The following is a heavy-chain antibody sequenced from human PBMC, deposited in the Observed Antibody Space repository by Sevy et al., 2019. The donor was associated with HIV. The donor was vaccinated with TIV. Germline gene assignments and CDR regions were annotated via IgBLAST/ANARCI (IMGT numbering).Heavy chain of an antibody. CDR3: ARERGSNILTLGLDF. D-gene: IGHD3-9*01. V-gene: IGHV4-61*02. J-gene: IGHJ4*03. Sequence: SETLSLTCTVSAGSISSDSYFWNWIRQPAGKGLEWIGRIHASGSTIYNPSLKSRVTMSVDKSKSQFSLRLTSVTAADSAVYFCARERGSNILTLGLDFWGQGSLDTVSS. CDR1: AGSISSDSYF. CDR2: IHASGST.